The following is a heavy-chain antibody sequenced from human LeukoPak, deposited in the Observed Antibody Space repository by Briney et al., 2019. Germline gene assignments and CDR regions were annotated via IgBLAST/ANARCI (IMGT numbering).Heavy chain of an antibody. CDR2: ISYDGNNK. CDR1: GFPFSSYG. Sequence: PGSSLRLSCSASGFPFSSYGMHWVRQAPGKGLEWVAAISYDGNNKYYADSVKGRLTISRDNSKNTLYVQMNSLRAEDTALYYCAKDGVEQWLAYYFDYWGQGALVTVSS. V-gene: IGHV3-30*18. D-gene: IGHD6-19*01. J-gene: IGHJ4*02. CDR3: AKDGVEQWLAYYFDY.